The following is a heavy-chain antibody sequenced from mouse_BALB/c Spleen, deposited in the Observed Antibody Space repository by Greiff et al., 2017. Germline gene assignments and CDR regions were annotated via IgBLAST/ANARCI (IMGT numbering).Heavy chain of an antibody. Sequence: QVQLKESGAELARPGASVKMSCKASGYTFTSYTMHWVKQRPGQGLEWIGYINPSSGYTNYNQKFKDKATLTADKSSSTAYMQLSSLTSEDSAVYYCARSTVVSPYYAMDYWGQGTSVTVSS. CDR1: GYTFTSYT. CDR3: ARSTVVSPYYAMDY. V-gene: IGHV1-4*01. J-gene: IGHJ4*01. CDR2: INPSSGYT. D-gene: IGHD1-1*01.